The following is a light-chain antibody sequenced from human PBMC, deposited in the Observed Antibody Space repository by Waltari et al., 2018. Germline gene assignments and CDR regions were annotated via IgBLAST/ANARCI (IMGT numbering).Light chain of an antibody. Sequence: QSVLPQPPSASGTPVPRLTISCSVSNSNLGSHIVQWYQLLPGVAPKRLNYRDNQRPSRVPDRFSVSRSGNSASLAISGLQSEDEADYYCAAWDDSLNVIFGGGTKLTVL. CDR2: RDN. J-gene: IGLJ2*01. V-gene: IGLV1-44*01. CDR1: NSNLGSHI. CDR3: AAWDDSLNVI.